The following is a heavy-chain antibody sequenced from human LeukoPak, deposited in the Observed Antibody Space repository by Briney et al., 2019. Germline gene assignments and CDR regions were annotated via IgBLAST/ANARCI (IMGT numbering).Heavy chain of an antibody. V-gene: IGHV4-59*08. J-gene: IGHJ4*02. D-gene: IGHD4-17*01. Sequence: SETLSLTCSVSGGSISSYYWTWIRQPPGKGLEWIGYIYYSGRTNYNPSLKSRLSMSVDTSKNQFSLTLTSVTAADTAVYYCVRDYGDYLTDYWGQGTLVTVSS. CDR1: GGSISSYY. CDR3: VRDYGDYLTDY. CDR2: IYYSGRT.